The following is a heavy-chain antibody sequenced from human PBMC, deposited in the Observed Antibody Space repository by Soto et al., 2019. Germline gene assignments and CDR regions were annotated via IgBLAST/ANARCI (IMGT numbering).Heavy chain of an antibody. CDR2: IIPIFGTA. J-gene: IGHJ4*02. Sequence: WASVKVSCKASGGTFSSYAISWVRQAPGQGLEWMGGIIPIFGTANYAQKFQGRVTITADESTSTAYMELSSLRSEDTAVYYCARGRELTVYYFDYWGQGTLVTVSS. D-gene: IGHD3-10*01. CDR1: GGTFSSYA. CDR3: ARGRELTVYYFDY. V-gene: IGHV1-69*13.